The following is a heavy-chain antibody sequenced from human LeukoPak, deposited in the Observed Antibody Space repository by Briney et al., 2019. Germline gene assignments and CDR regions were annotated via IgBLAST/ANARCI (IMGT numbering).Heavy chain of an antibody. J-gene: IGHJ2*01. V-gene: IGHV1-24*01. CDR1: GYTLTELS. CDR3: ATVTSSLKRLVARLGWYFDL. Sequence: ASVKVSCKVSGYTLTELSMHWVRQAPGKGLEWMGGFDPEDGETIYAQKFQGRVTMTEDTSTDTAYMELSSLRSEDTAVYYCATVTSSLKRLVARLGWYFDLWGRGTLVTVSS. CDR2: FDPEDGET. D-gene: IGHD3-9*01.